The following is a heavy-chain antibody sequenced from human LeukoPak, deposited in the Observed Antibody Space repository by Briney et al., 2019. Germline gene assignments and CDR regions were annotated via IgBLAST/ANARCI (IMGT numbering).Heavy chain of an antibody. Sequence: ASVKVSCKASGYTFTGYYMHWVRQAPGQGLEWMGWINPNSGGTNYAQKFQGWVTMTRDTSISTAYMELSRLRSDDTAVYYCARAGRGYSYVYDYWGQGTLVTVSS. CDR1: GYTFTGYY. CDR3: ARAGRGYSYVYDY. CDR2: INPNSGGT. J-gene: IGHJ4*02. V-gene: IGHV1-2*04. D-gene: IGHD5-18*01.